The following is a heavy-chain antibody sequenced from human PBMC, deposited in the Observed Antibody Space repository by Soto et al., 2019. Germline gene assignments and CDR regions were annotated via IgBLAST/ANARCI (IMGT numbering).Heavy chain of an antibody. Sequence: ASVEVSCKASGFSFTGYYIHWLRQAPGQGLEWMGWINAHSGGTEYAQKFQGRVTLTRDTSIATAYLTLTSLTSDDTALYYCAKDLTRQLAYWLDPWGQGPKVTV. J-gene: IGHJ5*02. V-gene: IGHV1-2*02. D-gene: IGHD6-6*01. CDR1: GFSFTGYY. CDR3: AKDLTRQLAYWLDP. CDR2: INAHSGGT.